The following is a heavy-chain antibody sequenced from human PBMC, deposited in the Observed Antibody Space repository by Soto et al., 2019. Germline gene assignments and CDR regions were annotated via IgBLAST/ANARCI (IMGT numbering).Heavy chain of an antibody. J-gene: IGHJ3*02. CDR3: ARVERGTATTVVDAFDI. CDR1: GGFVSSGSYY. V-gene: IGHV4-34*01. D-gene: IGHD1-1*01. CDR2: MSHSGGT. Sequence: QVQLQQWGAGLLKPSETLSLTCAVYGGFVSSGSYYWSWIRQPPGKGLEWIGEMSHSGGTHFNPSPKSRVTISVETSKNQFSLKVGSVTAADTALYYCARVERGTATTVVDAFDIWGPGTMVTVSS.